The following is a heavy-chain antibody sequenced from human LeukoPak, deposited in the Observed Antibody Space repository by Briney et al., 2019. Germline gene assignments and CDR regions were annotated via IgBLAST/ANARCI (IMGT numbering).Heavy chain of an antibody. CDR1: GFTFSSYA. CDR3: AKEAGSGWFGELPSSYFDY. J-gene: IGHJ4*02. CDR2: ISGSGGST. D-gene: IGHD3-10*01. Sequence: GGSLRHSCAASGFTFSSYAMSWVRQAPGKGLEWVSAISGSGGSTYYADSVKGRFTISRDNSKNTLYLQMNSLRAEDTAVYYCAKEAGSGWFGELPSSYFDYWGQGTLVTVSS. V-gene: IGHV3-23*01.